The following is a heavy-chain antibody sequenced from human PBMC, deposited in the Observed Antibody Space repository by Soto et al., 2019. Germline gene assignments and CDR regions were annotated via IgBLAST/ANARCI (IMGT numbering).Heavy chain of an antibody. V-gene: IGHV4-59*01. D-gene: IGHD2-2*01. Sequence: PSDTLSLTCTVSGGSISSYYWSWIRQPPGKGLEWIGYFYYSGSTNYNPSLKSRVTISVDTSKNQFSLKLSSVTAADTAVYYCARDHRYCSSTSCYGSQGYYYYYRMDVWAQGTTVTVS. CDR2: FYYSGST. CDR3: ARDHRYCSSTSCYGSQGYYYYYRMDV. J-gene: IGHJ6*02. CDR1: GGSISSYY.